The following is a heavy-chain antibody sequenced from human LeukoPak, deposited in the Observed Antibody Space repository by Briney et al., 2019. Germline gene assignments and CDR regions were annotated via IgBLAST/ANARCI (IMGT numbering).Heavy chain of an antibody. V-gene: IGHV3-74*01. CDR1: GFTFSSYW. Sequence: QPGGSLRLSCVASGFTFSSYWMHWVRQAPGKGLVWVSRVSSDGSATSHADSVKGRFTISRDNAKNTLYLQTNSLRAEDTAVYYCARVPSDYWGQGTLVTVSS. CDR2: VSSDGSAT. CDR3: ARVPSDY. J-gene: IGHJ4*02.